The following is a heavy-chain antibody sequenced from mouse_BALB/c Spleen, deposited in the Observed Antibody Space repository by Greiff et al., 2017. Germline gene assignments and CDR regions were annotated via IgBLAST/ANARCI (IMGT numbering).Heavy chain of an antibody. CDR3: AREEGYYGSPFAY. CDR1: GFSLTGYG. D-gene: IGHD1-1*01. Sequence: VQLQESGPGLVAPSQSLSITCTVSGFSLTGYGVNWVRQPPGKGLEWLGMIWGDGSTDYNSALKSRLSISKDNSKSQVFLKMNSLQTDDTARYYCAREEGYYGSPFAYWGQGTLVTVSA. J-gene: IGHJ3*01. V-gene: IGHV2-6-7*01. CDR2: IWGDGST.